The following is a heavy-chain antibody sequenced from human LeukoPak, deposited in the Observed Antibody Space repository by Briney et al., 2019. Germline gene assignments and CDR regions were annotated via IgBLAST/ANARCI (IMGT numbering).Heavy chain of an antibody. J-gene: IGHJ4*02. V-gene: IGHV1-69*01. CDR3: ARDGYPYYYDSSGFDY. CDR2: IIPIFGTA. D-gene: IGHD3-22*01. Sequence: ASVKVSCKASGGTFISYAISWVRQAPGQGLEWMGGIIPIFGTASYAQKFQGRVTITADESTSTAYMELSSLRSEDTAVYYCARDGYPYYYDSSGFDYWGQGTLVTVSS. CDR1: GGTFISYA.